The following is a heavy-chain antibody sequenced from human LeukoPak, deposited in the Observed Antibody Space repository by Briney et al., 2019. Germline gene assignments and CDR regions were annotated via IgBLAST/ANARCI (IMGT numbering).Heavy chain of an antibody. CDR1: GGSISSSSYY. V-gene: IGHV4-39*01. CDR2: IYYSGST. CDR3: ARVGGGILTGHLFDY. J-gene: IGHJ4*02. D-gene: IGHD3-9*01. Sequence: SETLSLTCTVSGGSISSSSYYWGWIRQPPGKGLEWIGSIYYSGSTYYNPSLKSRVTISVDTSKNQFSLKLSSVTAADTAVYYCARVGGGILTGHLFDYWGQGTLVTVSS.